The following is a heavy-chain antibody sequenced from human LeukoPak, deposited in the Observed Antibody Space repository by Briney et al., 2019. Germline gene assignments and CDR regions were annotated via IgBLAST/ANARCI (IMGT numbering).Heavy chain of an antibody. V-gene: IGHV4-39*01. CDR3: ARQYDY. CDR2: IYYTGGT. Sequence: SSETLSLTCTVSGGSISSGSYYWGWIRQPPGKGLEWIGSIYYTGGTYYNPSLKSRVTISVDTSKTQFSLKLTSVTAADTGVYFCARQYDYWGQGTLVTVYS. J-gene: IGHJ4*02. CDR1: GGSISSGSYY.